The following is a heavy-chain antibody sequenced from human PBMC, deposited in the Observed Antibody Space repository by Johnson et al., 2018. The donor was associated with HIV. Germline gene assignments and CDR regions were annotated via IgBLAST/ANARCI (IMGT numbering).Heavy chain of an antibody. Sequence: QVLLVESGGGVVQPGGSLRLSCAASGFTFSSYAMHWVRQAPGKGLEWVAVISYDGSNKYYADSVKGRFTISRDNSKNTLYLQMNSLRAEDTAVYYCARFPDYGDYEYAFDIWGQGTMVTVSS. CDR1: GFTFSSYA. CDR3: ARFPDYGDYEYAFDI. D-gene: IGHD4-17*01. J-gene: IGHJ3*02. CDR2: ISYDGSNK. V-gene: IGHV3-30-3*01.